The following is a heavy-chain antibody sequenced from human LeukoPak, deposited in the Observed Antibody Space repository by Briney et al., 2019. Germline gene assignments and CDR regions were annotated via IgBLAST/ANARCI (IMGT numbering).Heavy chain of an antibody. CDR2: IYHSEST. V-gene: IGHV4-59*08. J-gene: IGHJ4*02. CDR3: ARQAGGTSGPFDY. CDR1: GGSISSSY. Sequence: ETLSLTCTVSGGSISSSYCSWIRQPPGKGLEWIGYIYHSESTNYNPSLKSRVTISVDTSKNQFSLKLSSVTAADTAVYYCARQAGGTSGPFDYWGQGTLVTVSS. D-gene: IGHD4-23*01.